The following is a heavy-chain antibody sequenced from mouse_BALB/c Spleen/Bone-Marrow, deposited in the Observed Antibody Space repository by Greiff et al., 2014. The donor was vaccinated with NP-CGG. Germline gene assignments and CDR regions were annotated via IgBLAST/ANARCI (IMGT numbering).Heavy chain of an antibody. V-gene: IGHV1S22*01. D-gene: IGHD1-1*01. J-gene: IGHJ3*01. CDR3: TRSLYYYPAY. CDR1: GYTFTNFW. Sequence: LQQSGSELVRPGASVKLSCKASGYTFTNFWMHWVRQRPGQGLEWIGNVYPGSDTANYDEKFKSKATLTVDPSSNTAYMQLSSLTSEDSAVYYCTRSLYYYPAYWGQGTLVTVST. CDR2: VYPGSDTA.